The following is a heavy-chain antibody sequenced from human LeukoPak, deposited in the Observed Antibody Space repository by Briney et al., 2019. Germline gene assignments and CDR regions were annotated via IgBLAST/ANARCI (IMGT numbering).Heavy chain of an antibody. CDR2: IYNSGSKA. CDR3: SKDVVPDSGWDLDY. V-gene: IGHV3-23*05. CDR1: GFSFSTYS. Sequence: GGSLRLSCTASGFSFSTYSMTWVRQGPGKGLEWVSSIYNSGSKASYADSVKGRFTISRDNSKNTLYLQMNSLTAEDTAIYYCSKDVVPDSGWDLDYWGQGTLVTVSS. J-gene: IGHJ4*02. D-gene: IGHD6-19*01.